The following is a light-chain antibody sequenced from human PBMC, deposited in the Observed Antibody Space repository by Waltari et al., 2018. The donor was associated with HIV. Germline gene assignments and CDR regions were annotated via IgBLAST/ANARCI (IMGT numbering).Light chain of an antibody. J-gene: IGLJ1*01. V-gene: IGLV2-14*01. Sequence: QSALTQPASVSGSPGQSLTISCTGTSSDVGGYNSVSWYQQHPGKAPKFMIYEVSNRPSGFSKRFSGSKSGNTASLTISGLHAEDEADYYCSSYTSTSTGVFGTGTKVTVL. CDR2: EVS. CDR3: SSYTSTSTGV. CDR1: SSDVGGYNS.